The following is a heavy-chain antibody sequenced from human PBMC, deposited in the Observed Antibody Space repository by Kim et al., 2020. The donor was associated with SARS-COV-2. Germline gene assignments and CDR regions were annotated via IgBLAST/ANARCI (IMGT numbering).Heavy chain of an antibody. Sequence: GGSLRLSCAASGFTFRNYAMSWVRQAPGKGLEWVSVITSSGGSTYYPDSVKGRFTISRDNFKNTLYLEMNSLRAEDTAVYYCAKGPCSVWDYFDYWGQGTLVTVSS. CDR3: AKGPCSVWDYFDY. V-gene: IGHV3-23*01. CDR1: GFTFRNYA. CDR2: ITSSGGST. J-gene: IGHJ4*02. D-gene: IGHD6-19*01.